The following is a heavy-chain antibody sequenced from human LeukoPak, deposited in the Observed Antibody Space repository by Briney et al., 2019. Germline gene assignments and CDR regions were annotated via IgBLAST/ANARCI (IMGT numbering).Heavy chain of an antibody. J-gene: IGHJ3*02. Sequence: RGSLRLSCAASGFTFINYAMTWVRQAPGKGLEWVSSITVSGGRTSYADSVKGRFTISRDNSKNTLYLQMNSLRAEDTAVYYCAKDPNGDYVGAFDSWDQGTMVTVST. CDR1: GFTFINYA. CDR2: ITVSGGRT. CDR3: AKDPNGDYVGAFDS. D-gene: IGHD4-17*01. V-gene: IGHV3-23*01.